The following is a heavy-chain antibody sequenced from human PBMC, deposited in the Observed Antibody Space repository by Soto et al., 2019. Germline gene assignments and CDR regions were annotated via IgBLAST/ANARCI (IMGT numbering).Heavy chain of an antibody. CDR2: IYHSGST. Sequence: SETLSLTCTVSGDSISSYYWSWIRQPPGKGLEWIGYIYHSGSTYYNPSLKSRVTISVDRSKNQFSLKLSSGTAADTAVYYCARENNVLPGGYFDYWGQGTLVTVSS. CDR1: GDSISSYY. J-gene: IGHJ4*02. V-gene: IGHV4-59*12. D-gene: IGHD3-10*01. CDR3: ARENNVLPGGYFDY.